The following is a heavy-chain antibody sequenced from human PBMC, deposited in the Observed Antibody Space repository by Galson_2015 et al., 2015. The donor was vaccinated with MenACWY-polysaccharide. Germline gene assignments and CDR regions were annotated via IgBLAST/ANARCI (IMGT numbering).Heavy chain of an antibody. CDR3: AKASRDGYNYPDY. D-gene: IGHD5-24*01. CDR1: GFTFDDYA. J-gene: IGHJ4*02. CDR2: ISWNSGSI. V-gene: IGHV3-9*01. Sequence: SPRLSCAASGFTFDDYAMHWVRQAPGKGLEWVSGISWNSGSIGYADSVKGRFTISRDNAKNSLYLQMNSLRAEDTALYYCAKASRDGYNYPDYWGQGTLVTVSS.